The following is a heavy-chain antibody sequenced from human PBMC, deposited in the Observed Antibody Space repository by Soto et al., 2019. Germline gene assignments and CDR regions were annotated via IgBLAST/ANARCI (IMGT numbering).Heavy chain of an antibody. J-gene: IGHJ4*02. V-gene: IGHV3-23*01. CDR2: ISGSGGST. Sequence: PGGSLRLSCAASGFTFSSYAMSWVRQAPGKGLEWVSAISGSGGSTYYADSVKGRFTISRDNSKNTLYLQMNSLRAEDTAVYYCAMLSFDSSGSQYYFDYWGQGALVTVSS. D-gene: IGHD3-22*01. CDR3: AMLSFDSSGSQYYFDY. CDR1: GFTFSSYA.